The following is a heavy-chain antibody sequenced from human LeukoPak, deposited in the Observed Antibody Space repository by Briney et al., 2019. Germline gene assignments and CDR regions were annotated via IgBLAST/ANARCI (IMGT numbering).Heavy chain of an antibody. CDR3: ARQLHTARLNSWFDP. CDR1: GYSFTSYW. J-gene: IGHJ5*02. Sequence: GESLKISCKGSGYSFTSYWIGWVRQMPGKGLEWMGIIYPGDSDTRYSPSFQGQVTISADKSISTAYLQWRSLKASDTAMYYCARQLHTARLNSWFDPWGQGTLVTVSS. V-gene: IGHV5-51*01. CDR2: IYPGDSDT. D-gene: IGHD2-21*02.